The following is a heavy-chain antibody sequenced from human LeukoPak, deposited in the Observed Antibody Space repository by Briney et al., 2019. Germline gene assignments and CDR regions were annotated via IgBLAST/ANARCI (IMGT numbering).Heavy chain of an antibody. Sequence: GRSLRLSCAASGFTFSSYGMHWVLQAPGKGLEWVAVIWYDGSNKYYADSVKGRFTISRDNSKNTLYLQMNSLRAEDTAVYYCARDSAAHYYFDYWGQGTLVTVSS. J-gene: IGHJ4*02. V-gene: IGHV3-33*01. CDR1: GFTFSSYG. CDR3: ARDSAAHYYFDY. D-gene: IGHD1-26*01. CDR2: IWYDGSNK.